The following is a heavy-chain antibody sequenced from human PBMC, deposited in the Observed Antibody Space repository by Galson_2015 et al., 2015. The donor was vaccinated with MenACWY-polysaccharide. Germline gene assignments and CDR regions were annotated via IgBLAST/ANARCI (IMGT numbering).Heavy chain of an antibody. Sequence: SLRLSCAASRFTFRNYGMHWVRQAPGKGLEWVAIIWYDGSNKYYADSVKGRFTISRDNSKNTVYLQMNSLRAEDTAVYYCPRDAGSGPWNFEHWGQGSLVTVSS. CDR1: RFTFRNYG. D-gene: IGHD3-10*01. V-gene: IGHV3-33*01. CDR2: IWYDGSNK. J-gene: IGHJ1*01. CDR3: PRDAGSGPWNFEH.